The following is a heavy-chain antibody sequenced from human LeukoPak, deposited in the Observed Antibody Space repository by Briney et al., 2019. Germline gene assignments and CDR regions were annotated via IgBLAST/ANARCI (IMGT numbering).Heavy chain of an antibody. CDR1: GGSISSGGYY. CDR3: AGRIAVAGEVFDY. D-gene: IGHD6-19*01. J-gene: IGHJ4*02. Sequence: SETLSLTCTVSGGSISSGGYYWSWIRQHPGKGLEWIGYIYYSGSTYYNPSLKSRVTISVDTSKNQFSLKLSSVTAADTAVYYCAGRIAVAGEVFDYWGQGTLVTVSS. CDR2: IYYSGST. V-gene: IGHV4-31*03.